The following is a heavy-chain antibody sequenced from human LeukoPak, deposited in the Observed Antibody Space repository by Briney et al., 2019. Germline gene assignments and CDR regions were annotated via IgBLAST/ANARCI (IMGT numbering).Heavy chain of an antibody. J-gene: IGHJ6*02. CDR2: IYYSGST. CDR1: GGSISSYY. CDR3: ARDRSPGGIAAAGTFRNYYYYGMDV. V-gene: IGHV4-59*01. Sequence: SETLSLTCTVSGGSISSYYWSWIRQPPGKGLEWIGYIYYSGSTNYNPSLKSRVTISVDTSKNQFSLKLSSVTAADTAVYYCARDRSPGGIAAAGTFRNYYYYGMDVWGQGTTVTVS. D-gene: IGHD6-13*01.